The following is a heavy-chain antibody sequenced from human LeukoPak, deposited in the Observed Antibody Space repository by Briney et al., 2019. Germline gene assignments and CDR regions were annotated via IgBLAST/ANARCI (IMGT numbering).Heavy chain of an antibody. J-gene: IGHJ4*02. V-gene: IGHV4-30-2*01. Sequence: SETLSLTCTVSGGSISSGGYYWSWIRQPPGKGLEWIGYIYHSGSTYYNPSLKSRVTISVDRSKNQFSLKLSSVTAADTAVYYCARVFHYYGSGRIHYFDYWGQGTLVTVSS. CDR1: GGSISSGGYY. CDR2: IYHSGST. D-gene: IGHD3-10*01. CDR3: ARVFHYYGSGRIHYFDY.